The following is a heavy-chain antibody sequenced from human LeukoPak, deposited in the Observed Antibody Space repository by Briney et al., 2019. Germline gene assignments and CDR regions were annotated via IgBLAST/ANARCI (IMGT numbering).Heavy chain of an antibody. CDR2: IWYDGSNK. V-gene: IGHV3-33*01. J-gene: IGHJ4*02. CDR3: AREVESHYYGSGSYVY. Sequence: GGSLRLSCAASGFTFSSYGMHWVRQAPGKGLEWVAVIWYDGSNKYYADSVKGRFTISRDNSKNTLYLQMNSLRAEDTAVYYCAREVESHYYGSGSYVYWGQGTLVTVSS. CDR1: GFTFSSYG. D-gene: IGHD3-10*01.